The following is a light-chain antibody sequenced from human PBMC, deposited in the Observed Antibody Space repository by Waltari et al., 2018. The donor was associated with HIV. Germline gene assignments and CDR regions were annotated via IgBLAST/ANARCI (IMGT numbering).Light chain of an antibody. CDR1: SPNTASDL. J-gene: IGLJ3*02. CDR3: AAWDDSLNGWL. Sequence: QSVLSQPPSTSGTPGQAVTISCSWSSPNTASDLVTWYVQLPGTAPMLLGYSHDQRPSGVPDRFSGSKSGTSASLAISGLQSEDEADYYCAAWDDSLNGWLFGGGTKLTVL. V-gene: IGLV1-44*01. CDR2: SHD.